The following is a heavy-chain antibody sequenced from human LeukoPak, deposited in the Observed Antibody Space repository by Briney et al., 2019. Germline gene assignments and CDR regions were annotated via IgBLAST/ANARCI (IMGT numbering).Heavy chain of an antibody. D-gene: IGHD3-22*01. CDR1: GGSMNNYY. Sequence: SETLSLTCTVSGGSMNNYYWSWIRQSPGKGLEWVGYIYHTGSATYKPSLKSRVTLSLDTSKNQFSLRLTSVTAADTAVYYCARGRGDSKGTSFDFWGQGTLVTVSS. CDR3: ARGRGDSKGTSFDF. V-gene: IGHV4-59*01. J-gene: IGHJ4*02. CDR2: IYHTGSA.